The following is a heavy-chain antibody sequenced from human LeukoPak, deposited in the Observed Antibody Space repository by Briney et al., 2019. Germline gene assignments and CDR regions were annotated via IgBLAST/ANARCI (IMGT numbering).Heavy chain of an antibody. Sequence: SVKVSCKASGGTFSSYAISWVRQAPGQGLEWMGGIIPIFGTANYAQKFQGRVTITTDESTSTAYMELSSLRSEDTAVYYCASSSIVVVVAATPDVFDYWGQGTLVTASS. J-gene: IGHJ4*02. V-gene: IGHV1-69*05. CDR2: IIPIFGTA. D-gene: IGHD2-15*01. CDR3: ASSSIVVVVAATPDVFDY. CDR1: GGTFSSYA.